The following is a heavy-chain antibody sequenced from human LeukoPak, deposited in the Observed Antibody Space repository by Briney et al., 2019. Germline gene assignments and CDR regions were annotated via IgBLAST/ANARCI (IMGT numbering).Heavy chain of an antibody. CDR3: TRDASGDTNSGPRMDV. Sequence: GGSLRLSCAASGFTFSSYSTNWVRQSPGKGLEWVSSISSSSSYIYYADSVKGRFTISRDNAKNSLYLQMNSLRAEDTAVYYCTRDASGDTNSGPRMDVSGQGTTVTVSS. J-gene: IGHJ6*02. V-gene: IGHV3-21*04. D-gene: IGHD1-26*01. CDR1: GFTFSSYS. CDR2: ISSSSSYI.